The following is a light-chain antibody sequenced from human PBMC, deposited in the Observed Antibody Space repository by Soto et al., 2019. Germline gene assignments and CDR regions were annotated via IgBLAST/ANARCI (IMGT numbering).Light chain of an antibody. CDR2: AAS. CDR3: QQYYSYSRT. V-gene: IGKV1-8*01. Sequence: AIRMTQSPSSLYASTGDRVTITCRASQGISSYLAWYQQKPGKAPKLLIYAASTLQSGVPSRFSGSGSGTDFTLTIICLQSEDFVTDYCQQYYSYSRTFGQGTKVDIK. CDR1: QGISSY. J-gene: IGKJ1*01.